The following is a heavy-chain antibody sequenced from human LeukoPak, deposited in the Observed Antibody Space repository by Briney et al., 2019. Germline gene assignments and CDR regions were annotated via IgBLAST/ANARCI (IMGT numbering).Heavy chain of an antibody. J-gene: IGHJ4*02. CDR2: IYHSGST. CDR1: GYSISSGYY. V-gene: IGHV4-38-2*01. Sequence: PSETLSLTCAVSGYSISSGYYWGWIRQPPGKGLEWIGRIYHSGSTHYNPSLKSRVTISVDTSKNQFSLKLSSVTAADTAVYYCARGDSGYDFHYWGQGTLVTVSS. D-gene: IGHD5-12*01. CDR3: ARGDSGYDFHY.